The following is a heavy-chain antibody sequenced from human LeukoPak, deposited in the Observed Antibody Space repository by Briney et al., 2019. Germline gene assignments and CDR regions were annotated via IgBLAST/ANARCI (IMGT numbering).Heavy chain of an antibody. Sequence: PGGSLRLSCAASGFTFSSYAMSWVRQAPGKGLEWVGRIKSKTDGGTTDYAALVKGRFTISRDDSKNMLYLQMNSLKTEDTAVYYCTTDGEVDSSGFYSDYWGQGTLVTVSS. D-gene: IGHD3-22*01. V-gene: IGHV3-15*01. CDR3: TTDGEVDSSGFYSDY. CDR2: IKSKTDGGTT. CDR1: GFTFSSYA. J-gene: IGHJ4*02.